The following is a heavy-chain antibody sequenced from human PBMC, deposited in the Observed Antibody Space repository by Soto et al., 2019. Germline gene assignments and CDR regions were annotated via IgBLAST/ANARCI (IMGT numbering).Heavy chain of an antibody. Sequence: QVQLVQSGAEVKKPGSSVKVSCKASGGTFSSYAITWVRQAPGQGLEWMGGSIPIFGTANYAQKFQGRVTITADESTSTAYLELSSLRPEDTAVYYCARVLGYCSGGSGYSDYYYYCGLDVWGKGTTVTVSS. V-gene: IGHV1-69*01. D-gene: IGHD2-15*01. J-gene: IGHJ6*04. CDR3: ARVLGYCSGGSGYSDYYYYCGLDV. CDR2: SIPIFGTA. CDR1: GGTFSSYA.